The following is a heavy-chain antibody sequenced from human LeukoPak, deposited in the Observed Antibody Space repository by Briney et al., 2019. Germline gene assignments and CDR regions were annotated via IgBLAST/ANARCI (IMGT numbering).Heavy chain of an antibody. J-gene: IGHJ4*02. CDR1: GFTFGSYA. D-gene: IGHD3-10*01. CDR3: ARWGGGADY. Sequence: GGSLRLSCAASGFTFGSYAMHWVRRAPGKGLEFVSAISSKGDITYYANSVKGRFIMSRDNSKNTLYLQMGSLRAEDMAVYYCARWGGGADYWGQGTLVTVSS. CDR2: ISSKGDIT. V-gene: IGHV3-64*01.